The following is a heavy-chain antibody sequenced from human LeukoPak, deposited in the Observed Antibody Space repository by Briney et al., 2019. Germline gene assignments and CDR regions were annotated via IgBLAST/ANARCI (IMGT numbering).Heavy chain of an antibody. CDR2: ISSTSSYI. V-gene: IGHV3-21*01. CDR1: GFTFSSYS. D-gene: IGHD3-22*01. J-gene: IGHJ4*02. CDR3: AKDMRYDSSGFLGY. Sequence: GGSLRLSCAASGFTFSSYSMNWVRQAPGKGLEWVSSISSTSSYIYYADSVKGRFTISRDNAKNSLYLQMNSLRAEDTAVYYCAKDMRYDSSGFLGYWGQGTLVTVSS.